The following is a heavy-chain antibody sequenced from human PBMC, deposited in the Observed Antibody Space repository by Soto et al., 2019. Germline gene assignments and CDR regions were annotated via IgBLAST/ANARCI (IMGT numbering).Heavy chain of an antibody. D-gene: IGHD6-19*01. Sequence: EVQLLESGGGLVQPGRSLRLSCAASGFTFSSYAMNWVRQAPGKGLEWVSAMSGTGGSTYYADSVKGRFTLSRDNSKNTIYLQMSSLRVEDTAVFYCAKAGFSSGWSPSYFDYWGQGTLVTVSS. CDR2: MSGTGGST. V-gene: IGHV3-23*01. J-gene: IGHJ4*02. CDR3: AKAGFSSGWSPSYFDY. CDR1: GFTFSSYA.